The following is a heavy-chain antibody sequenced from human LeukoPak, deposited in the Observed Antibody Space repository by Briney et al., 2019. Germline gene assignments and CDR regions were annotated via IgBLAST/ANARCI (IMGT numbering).Heavy chain of an antibody. D-gene: IGHD2-15*01. V-gene: IGHV3-21*04. CDR1: GFTFSSYS. CDR3: AKVVVVYYYMDV. CDR2: ISSSSSYI. J-gene: IGHJ6*03. Sequence: GGSLRLSCAASGFTFSSYSMNWVRQAPGKGLEWVSSISSSSSYIYYADSVKGRFTISRDNSKNTLYLQMNSLRAEDTAVYYCAKVVVVYYYMDVWGKGTTVTVSS.